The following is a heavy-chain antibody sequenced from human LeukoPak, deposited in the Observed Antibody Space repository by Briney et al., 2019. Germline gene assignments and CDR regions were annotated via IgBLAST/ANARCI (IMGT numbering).Heavy chain of an antibody. CDR1: GVSISSSSHY. CDR2: VYYTGST. D-gene: IGHD3-22*01. V-gene: IGHV4-39*07. CDR3: ARSRYYDSSGYYWSPPNWFDP. J-gene: IGHJ5*02. Sequence: SETLSLTCTVSGVSISSSSHYWGWIRQPPGKGLEWIGCVYYTGSTYDNPSLKSRVTISVDTSKNQFSLKLSSVTAADTAVYYCARSRYYDSSGYYWSPPNWFDPWGQGTLVTVSS.